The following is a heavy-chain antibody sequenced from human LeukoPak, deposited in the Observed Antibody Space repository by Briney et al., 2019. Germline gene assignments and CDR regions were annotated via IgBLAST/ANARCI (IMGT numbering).Heavy chain of an antibody. CDR3: ARDYSIRVAASSYGMDV. CDR1: GYTFTSIG. V-gene: IGHV1-18*01. D-gene: IGHD6-19*01. CDR2: IDNYSGGT. Sequence: ASVKVSCKGSGYTFTSIGLSWVRQAPGQGLEWMGWIDNYSGGTEYAQNFQGRVTMTTDTTTSTAYMELRSLRSDDTAVYYCARDYSIRVAASSYGMDVWGQGTTVTVSS. J-gene: IGHJ6*02.